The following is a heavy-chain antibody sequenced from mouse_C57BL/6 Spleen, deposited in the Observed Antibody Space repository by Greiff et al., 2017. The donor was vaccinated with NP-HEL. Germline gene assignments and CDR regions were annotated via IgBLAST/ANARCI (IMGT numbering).Heavy chain of an antibody. V-gene: IGHV1-81*01. Sequence: QVTLKVSGAELARPGASVKLSCKASGYTFTSYGISWVKQRTGQGLEWIGEIYPRSGNTYYNEKFKGKATLTADKSSSTAYMELRSLTSEDSAVYFCARWVNTWFAYWGQGTLVTVSA. CDR2: IYPRSGNT. J-gene: IGHJ3*01. CDR3: ARWVNTWFAY. CDR1: GYTFTSYG.